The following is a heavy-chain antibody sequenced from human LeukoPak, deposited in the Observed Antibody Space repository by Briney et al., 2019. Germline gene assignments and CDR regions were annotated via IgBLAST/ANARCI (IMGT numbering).Heavy chain of an antibody. CDR2: FVPILATT. V-gene: IGHV1-69*06. CDR3: ARVSYNWNLHGRPYSYGMDV. Sequence: PLASVKVSCKASGGTFSFYAIAWVRQAPGQGLEWMGGFVPILATTNYAQKFQGRVTISADNSTSTAYMELSSLKSDDTAVYYCARVSYNWNLHGRPYSYGMDVWGNGTTVTVSS. CDR1: GGTFSFYA. J-gene: IGHJ6*04. D-gene: IGHD1-1*01.